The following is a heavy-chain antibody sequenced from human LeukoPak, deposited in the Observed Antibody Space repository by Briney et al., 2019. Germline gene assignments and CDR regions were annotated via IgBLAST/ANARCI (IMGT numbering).Heavy chain of an antibody. J-gene: IGHJ4*02. CDR1: GDPISSGGFY. CDR2: IYNSGST. V-gene: IGHV4-61*02. CDR3: ARDYDDFFDY. D-gene: IGHD5-12*01. Sequence: PSQTLSLTCTVSGDPISSGGFYWGWIRQPAGQGLEWIGRIYNSGSTNYNPSLRSRATISVDTSKNQFPLKLNSVTAADTAVYYCARDYDDFFDYWGQGTLVTVSS.